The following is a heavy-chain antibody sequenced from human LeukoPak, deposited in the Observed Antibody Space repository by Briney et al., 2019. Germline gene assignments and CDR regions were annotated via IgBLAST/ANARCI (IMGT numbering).Heavy chain of an antibody. D-gene: IGHD3-10*01. V-gene: IGHV4-59*08. CDR2: ISYSGST. J-gene: IGHJ4*02. CDR3: ARHPELYFFDY. Sequence: SETLSLTCTVSGASISSYYWSWIRQPPAKGLEWIGYISYSGSTNYNPSLKSRVTISADTSKNQVSLTLSSVTAADTAVYYCARHPELYFFDYWGQGTLVTVSS. CDR1: GASISSYY.